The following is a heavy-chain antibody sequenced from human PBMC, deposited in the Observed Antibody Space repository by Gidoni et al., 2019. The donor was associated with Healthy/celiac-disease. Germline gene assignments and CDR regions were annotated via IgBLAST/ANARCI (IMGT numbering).Heavy chain of an antibody. CDR1: GGSISSGSYY. J-gene: IGHJ6*04. CDR2: IYTSGST. CDR3: ASDIVDVDYDYVWGSWRLDV. V-gene: IGHV4-61*02. D-gene: IGHD3-16*01. Sequence: QVQLQESGPGLVKPSQTLSLTCTVSGGSISSGSYYWSWIRQPAGKGLEWIGRIYTSGSTNYNPSLKSRVTISVDTSKNQFSLKLSSVTAADTAVYYCASDIVDVDYDYVWGSWRLDVWGKGTTVTVSS.